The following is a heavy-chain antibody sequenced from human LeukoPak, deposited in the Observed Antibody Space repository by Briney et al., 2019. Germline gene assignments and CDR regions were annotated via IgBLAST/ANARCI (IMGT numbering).Heavy chain of an antibody. CDR1: GFTFSSYW. CDR2: IKQDGSER. D-gene: IGHD3-16*02. CDR3: ARDIGALDI. J-gene: IGHJ3*02. V-gene: IGHV3-7*01. Sequence: GGSLRLSCAASGFTFSSYWMSWVRQTPGKGLEGVAYIKQDGSERYYVDSVKGRFTISRDNAKNSLYLQMNSLRAEDTAVYYCARDIGALDIWGQGTMVSVSS.